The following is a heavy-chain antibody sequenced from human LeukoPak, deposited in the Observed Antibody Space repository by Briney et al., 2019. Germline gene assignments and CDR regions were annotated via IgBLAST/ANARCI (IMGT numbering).Heavy chain of an antibody. V-gene: IGHV6-1*01. CDR2: TSYSSKLYN. Sequence: SQTLSLTCAISGDSVARKGAAWNWIRQSPSRGLEWLGRTSYSSKLYNDYAVSVKSRITINADTSKNQFSLQLNSVTPEDTAVYYCARSQGDMDVWGKGTSVTVSS. J-gene: IGHJ6*03. D-gene: IGHD1-26*01. CDR1: GDSVARKGAA. CDR3: ARSQGDMDV.